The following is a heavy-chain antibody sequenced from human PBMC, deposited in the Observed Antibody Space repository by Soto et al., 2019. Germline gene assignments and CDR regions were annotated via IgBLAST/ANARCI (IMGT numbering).Heavy chain of an antibody. J-gene: IGHJ3*01. CDR2: INWDYDK. CDR3: AHRLEGGRDWNPGTFDG. V-gene: IGHV2-5*02. CDR1: GFSLSTNGVG. D-gene: IGHD1-1*01. Sequence: ITLKESGPTRVKPTQTLALTCTFSGFSLSTNGVGVGWNRHSPGKAPDWLALINWDYDKRYSPSLKTRLTVTKDNSHNQVVLIRSNMAPVHTATYYCAHRLEGGRDWNPGTFDGWGQGTLVTVSS.